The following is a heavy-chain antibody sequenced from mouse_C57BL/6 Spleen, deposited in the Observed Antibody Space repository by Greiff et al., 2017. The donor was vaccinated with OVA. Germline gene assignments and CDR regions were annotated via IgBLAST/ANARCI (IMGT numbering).Heavy chain of an antibody. Sequence: VQLQQSGAELVRPGTSVKVSCKASGYAFTNYLIEWVKQRPGQGLEWIGVINPGSGGTNYNEKFKGKATLTADKSSSTAYMQLSSLTSEDSAVYFCARVYDGTYGGAMDYWGQGTSVTVSS. CDR1: GYAFTNYL. CDR3: ARVYDGTYGGAMDY. V-gene: IGHV1-54*01. D-gene: IGHD2-1*01. CDR2: INPGSGGT. J-gene: IGHJ4*01.